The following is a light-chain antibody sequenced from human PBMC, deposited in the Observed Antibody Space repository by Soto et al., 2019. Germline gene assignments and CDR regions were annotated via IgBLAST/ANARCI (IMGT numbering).Light chain of an antibody. CDR2: AAS. V-gene: IGKV1-39*01. J-gene: IGKJ1*01. CDR3: QQRYDSPGT. CDR1: HNIDNY. Sequence: DLQLSQSLSSLSASVGARATIIFRVSHNIDNYLNWYQHKPGEAPKALIYAASNLQSGGPSRFSGSGSGAYFTLTVSSLQPEDFATEYCQQRYDSPGTFGQGTKVDI.